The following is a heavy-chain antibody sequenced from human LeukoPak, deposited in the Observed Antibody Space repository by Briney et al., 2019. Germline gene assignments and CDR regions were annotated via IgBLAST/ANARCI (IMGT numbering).Heavy chain of an antibody. CDR1: GFTFSSYE. Sequence: PGGSLSLSCPASGFTFSSYEINWVRQAPGKGLGWVSYISSSGSTIYYADYVKGRFTISRDNAKNSLYLQMNSLRAEDTAVYYCARLVSGYSYGHDAFDIWGQGTVVTVSS. D-gene: IGHD5-18*01. V-gene: IGHV3-48*03. CDR2: ISSSGSTI. J-gene: IGHJ3*02. CDR3: ARLVSGYSYGHDAFDI.